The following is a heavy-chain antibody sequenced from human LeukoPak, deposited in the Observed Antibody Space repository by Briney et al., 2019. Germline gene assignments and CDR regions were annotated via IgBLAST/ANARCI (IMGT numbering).Heavy chain of an antibody. CDR1: GCTFSSYT. Sequence: GASVKVSCKASGCTFSSYTISWVRQAPGQGLEWMGRIIPILGIANYAQKFQGRVTITADKSTSTAHMELSSLRSEDTAVYYCASPRALYCSSTSCQTANGAFDIWGQGTMVTVSS. D-gene: IGHD2-2*01. V-gene: IGHV1-69*02. J-gene: IGHJ3*02. CDR3: ASPRALYCSSTSCQTANGAFDI. CDR2: IIPILGIA.